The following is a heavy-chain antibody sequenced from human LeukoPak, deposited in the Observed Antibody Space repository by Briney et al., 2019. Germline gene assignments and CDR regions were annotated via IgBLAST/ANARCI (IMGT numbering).Heavy chain of an antibody. Sequence: GGSLRLSCAASGFTFSSYWMHWVRQAPGKGLVWVSRINSDGSSTSYADSVKGRFTISRDNAKNTLYLQMNSLGPEDTAVYYCARDPYSGNYGNYYYYYMDVWGKGTTVTISS. CDR3: ARDPYSGNYGNYYYYYMDV. CDR2: INSDGSST. V-gene: IGHV3-74*01. D-gene: IGHD1-26*01. J-gene: IGHJ6*03. CDR1: GFTFSSYW.